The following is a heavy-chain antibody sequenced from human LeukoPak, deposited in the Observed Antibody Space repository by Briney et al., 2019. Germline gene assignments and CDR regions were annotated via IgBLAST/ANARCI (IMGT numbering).Heavy chain of an antibody. Sequence: ASVKVSCKASGYTFTNYYMHWVRQAPGQGLEWMGMINPSGGSTSYAQKFQGRVTMTEDTSTDTAYMELSSLRSEDTAVYYCARTVYSGSYPDAFDIWGQGTMVTVSS. D-gene: IGHD1-26*01. V-gene: IGHV1-46*01. J-gene: IGHJ3*02. CDR2: INPSGGST. CDR3: ARTVYSGSYPDAFDI. CDR1: GYTFTNYY.